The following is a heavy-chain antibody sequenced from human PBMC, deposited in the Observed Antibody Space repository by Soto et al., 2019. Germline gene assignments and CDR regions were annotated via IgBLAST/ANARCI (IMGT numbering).Heavy chain of an antibody. D-gene: IGHD3-10*01. CDR1: GFTFSSYS. V-gene: IGHV3-21*01. CDR2: ISTSSTYI. Sequence: GGSLRLSCAASGFTFSSYSMNWVRQAPGKGLEWVSSISTSSTYIYYADSVRGRFTISRDNAKNSLYLQMNSLRAEDTAVYYCARRESGSDAFDIWGQGTMVTVSS. CDR3: ARRESGSDAFDI. J-gene: IGHJ3*02.